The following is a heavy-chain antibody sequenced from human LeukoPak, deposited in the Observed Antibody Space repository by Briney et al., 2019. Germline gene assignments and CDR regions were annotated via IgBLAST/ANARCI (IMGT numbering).Heavy chain of an antibody. D-gene: IGHD4-17*01. J-gene: IGHJ4*02. CDR1: GGTFSSYA. V-gene: IGHV1-69*01. Sequence: GSSVKVSCKASGGTFSSYAISWVRQAPGQGLEWMGGIIPIFGTANYAQKFQGRVTITADESTSTAYMELSSLRSEDTAVYYCARVPRHTVTTWYDYWGQGTLVTVSS. CDR3: ARVPRHTVTTWYDY. CDR2: IIPIFGTA.